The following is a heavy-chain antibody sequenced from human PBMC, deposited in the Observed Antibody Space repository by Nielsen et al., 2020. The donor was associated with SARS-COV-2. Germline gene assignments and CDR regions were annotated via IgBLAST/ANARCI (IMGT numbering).Heavy chain of an antibody. Sequence: GESLKISCAASGFTFSSYSMNWVRQAPGKGLEWVSSISSSSSYIYYADSVKGRFTISRDNAKNSLYLQMNSLRAEDTAVYYCATGYSYGYGALNYWGQGILVTVSS. D-gene: IGHD5-18*01. CDR3: ATGYSYGYGALNY. CDR1: GFTFSSYS. J-gene: IGHJ4*02. CDR2: ISSSSSYI. V-gene: IGHV3-21*01.